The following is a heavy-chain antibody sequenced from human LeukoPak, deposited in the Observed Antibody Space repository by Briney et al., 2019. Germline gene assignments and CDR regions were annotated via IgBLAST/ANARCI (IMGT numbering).Heavy chain of an antibody. D-gene: IGHD3-10*01. J-gene: IGHJ4*02. CDR3: ARGRQDHYYGSGSYLEGRGIRGRYFDY. Sequence: GASVKVSCKASGYTFTGYYMHWVRQAPGQGLEWMGWINPNSGGTNYAQKFQGRVTMTRDTSISTAYMELSRLRSDDTAVYYCARGRQDHYYGSGSYLEGRGIRGRYFDYWGQGTLVTVSS. CDR2: INPNSGGT. CDR1: GYTFTGYY. V-gene: IGHV1-2*02.